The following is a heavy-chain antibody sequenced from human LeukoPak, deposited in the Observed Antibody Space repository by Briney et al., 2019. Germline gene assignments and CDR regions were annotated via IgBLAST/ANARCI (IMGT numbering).Heavy chain of an antibody. CDR2: IYHSGST. Sequence: SETLSLTCTVSGYSISSGYYWGWIRQPPGKGLEWIGSIYHSGSTYYNPSLKSRVTISVDTSKNQFSLRLSSVTAADTAVYYCARDRDGYKINWGQGTLVTVSS. CDR3: ARDRDGYKIN. J-gene: IGHJ4*02. CDR1: GYSISSGYY. V-gene: IGHV4-38-2*02. D-gene: IGHD5-24*01.